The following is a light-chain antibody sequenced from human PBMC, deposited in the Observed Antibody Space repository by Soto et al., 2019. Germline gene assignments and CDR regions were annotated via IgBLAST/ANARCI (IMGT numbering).Light chain of an antibody. V-gene: IGKV3-20*01. CDR1: QSVSSSY. J-gene: IGKJ1*01. CDR3: QQYGSSSTWT. CDR2: GAS. Sequence: EIVLTQSPGTLSLSPREKATLSCRASQSVSSSYLAWYQQKPGQAPRLLIYGASSRATGIPDRFSGSGSGTDFTLTISRLEPEDFAVYYCQQYGSSSTWTFGQGTKVDIK.